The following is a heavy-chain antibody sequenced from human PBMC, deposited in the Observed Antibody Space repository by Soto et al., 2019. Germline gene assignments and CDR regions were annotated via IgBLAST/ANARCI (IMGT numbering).Heavy chain of an antibody. D-gene: IGHD3-9*01. Sequence: SVKVSCKASGGTFSSYAVSWVRQAPGQGLECMGGIIPVFGSINYAQKFQGRVTITADESAGTVYMELSSLTSEDTAVYYCVREPPTSDWPEDAFEIWGQGTMVTVSS. CDR2: IIPVFGSI. CDR3: VREPPTSDWPEDAFEI. J-gene: IGHJ3*02. V-gene: IGHV1-69*13. CDR1: GGTFSSYA.